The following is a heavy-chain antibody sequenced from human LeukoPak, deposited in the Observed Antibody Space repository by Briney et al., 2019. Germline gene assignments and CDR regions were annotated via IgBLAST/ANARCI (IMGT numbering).Heavy chain of an antibody. J-gene: IGHJ3*02. V-gene: IGHV4-31*03. CDR2: ISYTGSP. CDR3: ARLDYGDYEAFDI. Sequence: KTSQTLSLTCTVSGVSISSGDHNWSWIRQHPGKGLEWIGYISYTGSPDYNPSLRSRLTISLDTSQNQFSLRLSSVTAADTAVYYCARLDYGDYEAFDIRGQGTMVTVSS. CDR1: GVSISSGDHN. D-gene: IGHD4-17*01.